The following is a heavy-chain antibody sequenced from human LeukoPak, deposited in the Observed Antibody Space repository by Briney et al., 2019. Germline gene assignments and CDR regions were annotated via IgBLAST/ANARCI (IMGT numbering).Heavy chain of an antibody. CDR1: GGSFSGYY. CDR3: AIEAAYCSSTSCYDNDY. Sequence: SETLSLTCAVYGGSFSGYYWSWIRQPPGKGLEWIGEINHSGSTNYNPSLKSRVTISVDTSKNQFSLKLSSVTAADTAVYHCAIEAAYCSSTSCYDNDYWGQGTLVTVSS. J-gene: IGHJ4*02. D-gene: IGHD2-2*01. CDR2: INHSGST. V-gene: IGHV4-34*01.